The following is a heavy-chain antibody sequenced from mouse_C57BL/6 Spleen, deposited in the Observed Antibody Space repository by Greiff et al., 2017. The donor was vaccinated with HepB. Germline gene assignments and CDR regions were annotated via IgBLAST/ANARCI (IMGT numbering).Heavy chain of an antibody. J-gene: IGHJ2*01. Sequence: QVQLQQSGPELVKPGASVKISCKASGYAFSSSWMNWVKQRPGKGLEWIGRIYPGDGDTNYNGKFKGTATLTADKSSSTAYMQLSSLTSEDSAVSFCEREGELFYYVDYWGQGTTLTVSS. CDR2: IYPGDGDT. V-gene: IGHV1-82*01. CDR3: EREGELFYYVDY. D-gene: IGHD1-1*01. CDR1: GYAFSSSW.